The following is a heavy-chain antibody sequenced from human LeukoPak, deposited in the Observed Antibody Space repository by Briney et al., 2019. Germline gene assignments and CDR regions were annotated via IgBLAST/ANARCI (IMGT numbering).Heavy chain of an antibody. D-gene: IGHD6-19*01. J-gene: IGHJ5*02. CDR3: VRTSGWYPFWFDP. CDR1: GYTFTRYW. Sequence: GESLKISCKGSGYTFTRYWIGWVRQMPGKGLEWMAIIYPGDSHTRYSPSFQGQVTISVDKSLTTAYMQWSSLKASDTAIYYCVRTSGWYPFWFDPWGQGTLVTVSS. CDR2: IYPGDSHT. V-gene: IGHV5-51*01.